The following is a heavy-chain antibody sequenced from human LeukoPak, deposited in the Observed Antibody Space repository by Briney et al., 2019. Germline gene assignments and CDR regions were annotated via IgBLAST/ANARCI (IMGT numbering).Heavy chain of an antibody. CDR2: INHSGST. CDR1: GGSFSGYY. Sequence: PSETLSLTCAVYGGSFSGYYWSWIRQPPGKGLEWIGEINHSGSTNYNPSLKSRVTISVDTSKNQFSLKLSSVTAADTAVYYCARDSSGWSDPYYYYMDVWGKGTTVTVSS. V-gene: IGHV4-34*01. J-gene: IGHJ6*03. D-gene: IGHD6-19*01. CDR3: ARDSSGWSDPYYYYMDV.